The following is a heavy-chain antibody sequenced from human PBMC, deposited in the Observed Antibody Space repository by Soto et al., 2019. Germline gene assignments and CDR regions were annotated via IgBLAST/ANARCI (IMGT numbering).Heavy chain of an antibody. V-gene: IGHV1-18*01. Sequence: GASVKVSCKASGYTFTSYGISWVRQAPGQGLEWMGWISAYNGNTNYAQKLQGRVTMTTDTSTSTAYMELRSLRSDDTAVYYCARNPPWDIDYDSSGGENNWFDPWGQGTLVTVSS. CDR3: ARNPPWDIDYDSSGGENNWFDP. CDR1: GYTFTSYG. J-gene: IGHJ5*02. CDR2: ISAYNGNT. D-gene: IGHD3-22*01.